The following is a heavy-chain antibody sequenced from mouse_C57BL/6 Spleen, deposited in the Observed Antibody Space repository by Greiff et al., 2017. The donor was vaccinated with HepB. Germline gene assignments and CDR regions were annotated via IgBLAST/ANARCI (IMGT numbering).Heavy chain of an antibody. D-gene: IGHD1-1*01. Sequence: QVQLQQPGAELVKPGASVKLSCKASGYTFTSYWMHWVKQRPGRGLEWIGRIDPNSGGTKYNEKFKSKATLTVDKPSSTAYMQLSSLTSEDSAVYYCARHYYYCGYAMDYWGQGTSVTVSS. V-gene: IGHV1-72*01. CDR2: IDPNSGGT. CDR1: GYTFTSYW. J-gene: IGHJ4*01. CDR3: ARHYYYCGYAMDY.